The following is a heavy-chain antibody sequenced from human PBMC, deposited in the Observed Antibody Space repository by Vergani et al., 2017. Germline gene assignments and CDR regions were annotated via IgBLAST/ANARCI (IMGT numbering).Heavy chain of an antibody. CDR2: MHPNSGNT. CDR3: AKDLNRCSGGSCYGDFGY. V-gene: IGHV1-8*02. J-gene: IGHJ4*02. CDR1: GYTFTSDD. D-gene: IGHD2-15*01. Sequence: QVQLVQSGAEVQKPGASVKVSCKASGYTFTSDDINWVRQATGQGLEWMGWMHPNSGNTSYAQKFQGRVTMTRNTSISTAYMELSSLRAEDTAVYYCAKDLNRCSGGSCYGDFGYWGQGTLVTVSS.